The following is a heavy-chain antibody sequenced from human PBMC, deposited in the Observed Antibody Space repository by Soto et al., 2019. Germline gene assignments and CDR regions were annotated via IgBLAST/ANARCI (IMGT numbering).Heavy chain of an antibody. CDR2: INSDGSST. J-gene: IGHJ4*02. CDR3: ASGGSGYYNY. D-gene: IGHD3-22*01. Sequence: EVQLVESGGGLVQPGGSLRLSCAASGFTFGPYWMHWVRQVPGKGLVWLSRINSDGSSTNYADSVKGRFTISRDNAKSTLSLQMHSLRAEDMAVYYCASGGSGYYNYWGQGTLVTVSS. CDR1: GFTFGPYW. V-gene: IGHV3-74*01.